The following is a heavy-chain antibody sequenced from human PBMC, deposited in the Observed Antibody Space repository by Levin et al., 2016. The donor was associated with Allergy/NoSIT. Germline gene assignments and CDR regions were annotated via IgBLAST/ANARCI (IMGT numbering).Heavy chain of an antibody. D-gene: IGHD1-26*01. CDR3: AKLGSGSSSLFDY. V-gene: IGHV3-30*18. Sequence: VRQAPGKGLEWVAVISYDGSNKYYADSVKGRFTISRDNSKNTLYLQMNSLRAEDTAVYYCAKLGSGSSSLFDYWGQGTLVTVSS. CDR2: ISYDGSNK. J-gene: IGHJ4*02.